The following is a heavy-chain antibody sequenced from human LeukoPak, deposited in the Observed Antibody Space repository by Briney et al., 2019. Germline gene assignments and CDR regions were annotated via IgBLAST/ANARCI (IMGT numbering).Heavy chain of an antibody. CDR2: IKDDGSGT. Sequence: PGGSLRLSCAASGFTFSNYWMSWVRQAPGKGLEWVANIKDDGSGTYYVDSVRDRFTISRDNVKNSLYVQMNSLRVEDTAVYYCARDEGDWFDPWGQGTLVTVSS. CDR1: GFTFSNYW. V-gene: IGHV3-7*03. J-gene: IGHJ5*02. CDR3: ARDEGDWFDP.